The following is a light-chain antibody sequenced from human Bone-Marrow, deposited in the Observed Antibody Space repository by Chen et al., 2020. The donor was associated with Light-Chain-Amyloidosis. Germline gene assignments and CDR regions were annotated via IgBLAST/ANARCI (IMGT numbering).Light chain of an antibody. Sequence: EIVLTQSPGTLSLSAGETATLSWKASQSITSNFLAWYQHKPGQAPRLIMQGASSRASGIPDRFSGSWSGTDCSLTITRLEPEDCAVYYCPKDGSSFMLSCGQWTKLEI. CDR3: PKDGSSFMLS. J-gene: IGKJ2*03. CDR1: QSITSNF. V-gene: IGKV3-20*01. CDR2: GAS.